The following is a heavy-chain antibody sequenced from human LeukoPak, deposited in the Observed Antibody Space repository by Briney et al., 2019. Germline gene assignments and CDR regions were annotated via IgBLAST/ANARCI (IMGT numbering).Heavy chain of an antibody. CDR2: INHSGST. J-gene: IGHJ6*03. D-gene: IGHD2-2*01. CDR3: ARIRKPGVPAVYYMDV. V-gene: IGHV4-34*01. Sequence: PSETLSLTCAVYGGSFSGYYWSWIRQPPGKGLEWIGEINHSGSTNYNPSLKSRVTISVDTSKNQFSLKLSSVTAADTAVYYCARIRKPGVPAVYYMDVWGKGTTVTVSS. CDR1: GGSFSGYY.